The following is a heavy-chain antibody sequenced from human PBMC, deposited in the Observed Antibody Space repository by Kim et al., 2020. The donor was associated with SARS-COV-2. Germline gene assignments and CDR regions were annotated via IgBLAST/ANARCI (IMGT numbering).Heavy chain of an antibody. Sequence: GGSLRLSCAASGFTVSRNYMSWVRQAPGKGLEWVSVIFSGGTTYYADSVKGRFTISRDNSKNVLYLQMNSLRAEDTAVYYCARENVEFGSPNHIDSWGQGTLVTVSS. J-gene: IGHJ4*02. D-gene: IGHD1-1*01. CDR3: ARENVEFGSPNHIDS. CDR1: GFTVSRNY. CDR2: IFSGGTT. V-gene: IGHV3-66*01.